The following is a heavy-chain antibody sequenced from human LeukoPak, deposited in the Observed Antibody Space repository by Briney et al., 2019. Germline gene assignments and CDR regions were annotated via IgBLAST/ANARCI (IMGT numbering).Heavy chain of an antibody. D-gene: IGHD3-10*01. Sequence: SETLFLTCTVSGGSISNYFWSWIRQPPGKGLEWIGYIYYTGSTNYNPSLKSRVTISVGTSKNQFSLKLSSVTAADTAVYYCARPSRSISTAGAFDIWGQGTMVTVSS. J-gene: IGHJ3*02. CDR1: GGSISNYF. CDR3: ARPSRSISTAGAFDI. CDR2: IYYTGST. V-gene: IGHV4-59*01.